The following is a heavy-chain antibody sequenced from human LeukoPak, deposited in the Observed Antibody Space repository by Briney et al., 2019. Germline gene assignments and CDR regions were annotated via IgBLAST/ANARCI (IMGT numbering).Heavy chain of an antibody. CDR1: GGSITSANYY. Sequence: KPSETLSLTCTVSGGSITSANYYWPWIRQPPGKGLEWIGDIYYSGRTQYNPFVKSRVTISGDTSKNQFSLKLNSVAAADTAVYYCARGDYRDYAFDNWGQGTLVTVSS. CDR3: ARGDYRDYAFDN. V-gene: IGHV4-30-4*08. CDR2: IYYSGRT. D-gene: IGHD4-17*01. J-gene: IGHJ4*02.